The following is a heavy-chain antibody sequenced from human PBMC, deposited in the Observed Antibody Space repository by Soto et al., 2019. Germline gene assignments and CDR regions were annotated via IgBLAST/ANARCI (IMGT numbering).Heavy chain of an antibody. CDR1: GFTFSSYA. CDR3: ARVRGSGSLRLDP. V-gene: IGHV3-30-3*01. J-gene: IGHJ5*02. Sequence: PGGSLRLSCAASGFTFSSYAMHWVRQAPGKGLEWVAVISYDGSNKYYADSVKGRFTISRDNAKNSLYLQMNSLRAEDTAVYYCARVRGSGSLRLDPWGQGTLVTVSS. CDR2: ISYDGSNK. D-gene: IGHD3-10*01.